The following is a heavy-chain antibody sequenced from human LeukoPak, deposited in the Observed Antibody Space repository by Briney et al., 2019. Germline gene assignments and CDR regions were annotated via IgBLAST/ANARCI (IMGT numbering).Heavy chain of an antibody. D-gene: IGHD2-2*02. Sequence: SGTLSLTCAVSVXSINSGNRWSWVRQSPGKGLEWIGKIYHNGTPNYNPSLKSRVTISADTFKNHLSLKMTSVTAADTAVYYCATAPILRGEGGEHYKYGMDVWGQGTTVIVSS. CDR1: VXSINSGNR. V-gene: IGHV4-4*02. CDR3: ATAPILRGEGGEHYKYGMDV. J-gene: IGHJ6*02. CDR2: IYHNGTP.